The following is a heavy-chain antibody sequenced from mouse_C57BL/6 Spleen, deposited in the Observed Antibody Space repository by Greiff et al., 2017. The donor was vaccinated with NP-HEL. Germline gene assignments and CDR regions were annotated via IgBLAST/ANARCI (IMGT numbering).Heavy chain of an antibody. Sequence: QVQLQQPGAELVRPGSSVKLSCKASGYTFTSYWMDWVKQRPGQGLEWIGNIYPSDSETHYNQKFKDKATLTVDKSSSTAYMQLSSLTSEDSAVYYCARRTVVATRAMDYWGQGTSVTVSS. CDR2: IYPSDSET. CDR1: GYTFTSYW. V-gene: IGHV1-61*01. J-gene: IGHJ4*01. D-gene: IGHD1-1*01. CDR3: ARRTVVATRAMDY.